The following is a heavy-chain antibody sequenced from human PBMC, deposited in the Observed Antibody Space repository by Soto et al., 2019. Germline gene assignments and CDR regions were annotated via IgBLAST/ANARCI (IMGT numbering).Heavy chain of an antibody. CDR2: ISYDGSNK. D-gene: IGHD3-10*01. J-gene: IGHJ6*03. CDR3: ARGPIYYYYYMDV. CDR1: GFTFSSYG. Sequence: GGSLRLSCAASGFTFSSYGMHWVRQAPGKGLEWVAVISYDGSNKYYADSVKGRFTISRDNSKNTLYLQMSSLRAEDTAVYYCARGPIYYYYYMDVWGKGTTVTVSS. V-gene: IGHV3-30*03.